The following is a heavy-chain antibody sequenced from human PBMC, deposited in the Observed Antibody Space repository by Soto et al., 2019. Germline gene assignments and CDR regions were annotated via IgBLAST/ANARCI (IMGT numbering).Heavy chain of an antibody. CDR3: ARDVVGSDYFDS. Sequence: QVQLVQSGAEVRKPGASVKVSCKASGYTFTDYYMHWVRQAPGQGLEWMGWINPKTGGTNYVQKFQGRVIMTRDTSITTAYMELSRLRSDDTAVYYCARDVVGSDYFDSWGQGTLVTVSS. D-gene: IGHD1-26*01. CDR2: INPKTGGT. V-gene: IGHV1-2*02. J-gene: IGHJ4*02. CDR1: GYTFTDYY.